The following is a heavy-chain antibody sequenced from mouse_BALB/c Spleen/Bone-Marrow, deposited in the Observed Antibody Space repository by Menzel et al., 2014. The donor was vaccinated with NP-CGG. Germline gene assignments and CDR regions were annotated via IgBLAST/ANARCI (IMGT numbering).Heavy chain of an antibody. CDR2: ISTYSGNT. V-gene: IGHV1-67*01. CDR1: GYTFTDYA. D-gene: IGHD2-2*01. Sequence: QQSGPEPVRPWVSVKNSCKGSGYTFTDYAMHWVKQSHAKSLEWIGVISTYSGNTNYNQKFKGKATMTVDKSSSTAYMELARLTSEDSAIYYCARSGYGYDWFAYWGQGTLVTVSA. J-gene: IGHJ3*01. CDR3: ARSGYGYDWFAY.